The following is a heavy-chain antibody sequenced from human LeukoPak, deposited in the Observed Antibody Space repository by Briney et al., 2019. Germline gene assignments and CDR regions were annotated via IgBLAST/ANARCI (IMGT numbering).Heavy chain of an antibody. V-gene: IGHV1-2*04. D-gene: IGHD3-22*01. CDR3: ARGGERRHFLTYYYDSSGYSFDY. CDR1: GYTFTIYY. J-gene: IGHJ4*02. Sequence: ASVNVSCTASGYTFTIYYMHWVRQAPGQGLEWMGIINPSGGSTNYARKFQGWVTMTRDTSISTAYMELSRLRSDDTAVYYCARGGERRHFLTYYYDSSGYSFDYWGQGTLVTVSS. CDR2: INPSGGST.